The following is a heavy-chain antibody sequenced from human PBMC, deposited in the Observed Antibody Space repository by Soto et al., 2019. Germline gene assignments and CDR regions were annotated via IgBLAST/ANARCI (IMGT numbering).Heavy chain of an antibody. CDR2: IYYSGST. J-gene: IGHJ5*02. D-gene: IGHD2-2*02. V-gene: IGHV4-39*01. CDR1: GGSISSSSYY. CDR3: ARQDIVVVPAAIRLNWFDP. Sequence: SETLSLTCTVSGGSISSSSYYWGWIRQPPGKGLEWIGSIYYSGSTYYNPSLKSRVTMSVDTSKNQFSLKLSSVTAADTAVYYCARQDIVVVPAAIRLNWFDPWGQGTLVTVSS.